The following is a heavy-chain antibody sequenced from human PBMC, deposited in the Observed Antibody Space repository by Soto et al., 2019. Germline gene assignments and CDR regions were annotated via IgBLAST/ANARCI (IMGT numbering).Heavy chain of an antibody. J-gene: IGHJ4*02. CDR3: ARDAGTGFDY. CDR1: GGSISSGGYS. D-gene: IGHD1-7*01. Sequence: SETLSLTCAVSGGSISSGGYSWSWIRQPPGKGLEWIGYIYHSGSTYYNPSLKSRVTISVDRSKNQFSLKLSSVTAADTAVYYCARDAGTGFDYWGQGTLVTVSS. CDR2: IYHSGST. V-gene: IGHV4-30-2*01.